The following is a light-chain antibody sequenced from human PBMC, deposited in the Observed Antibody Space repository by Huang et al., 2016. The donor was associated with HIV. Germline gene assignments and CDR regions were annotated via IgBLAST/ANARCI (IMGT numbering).Light chain of an antibody. V-gene: IGKV2-28*01. CDR2: LGS. Sequence: DIVMTQSPLSLPVTPGEPASISCRSSQTLLQSKGYNYLDWYLQKPGQSPQLLIYLGSNRAPGVPDRFRGSGSGTDFTLKISRVEAEDVGVYYCMQALQTPRTFGQGTKVEIK. J-gene: IGKJ1*01. CDR3: MQALQTPRT. CDR1: QTLLQSKGYNY.